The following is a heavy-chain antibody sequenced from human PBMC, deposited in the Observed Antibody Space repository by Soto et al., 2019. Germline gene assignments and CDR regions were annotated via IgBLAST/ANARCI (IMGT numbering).Heavy chain of an antibody. Sequence: QVYLEESGGGLVKPGGSLRLYCTASGFSFRDYYMGWIRQAPGKGLEWLSHISGSGKDIYYADSVKGRFTVSRDNAKNSLFLYLNSLRDEDTALFYCARVQWLVAPPSVSSDDRGQGALVSVSS. D-gene: IGHD6-19*01. CDR3: ARVQWLVAPPSVSSDD. CDR1: GFSFRDYY. V-gene: IGHV3-11*01. J-gene: IGHJ4*02. CDR2: ISGSGKDI.